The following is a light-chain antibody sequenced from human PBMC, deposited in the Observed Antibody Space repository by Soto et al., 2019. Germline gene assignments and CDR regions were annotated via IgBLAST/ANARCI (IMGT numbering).Light chain of an antibody. Sequence: DIVMTQSPLSLRVTPGEPASISCRSSESLLHTNGNNYLDWYLQKPGQSPQLLIYFGCTRASRVPDRFSGSGSDTDFTLTISRVEDEDVGVYYCMKALQTQWTFGQGTKVEIK. V-gene: IGKV2-28*01. J-gene: IGKJ1*01. CDR3: MKALQTQWT. CDR1: ESLLHTNGNNY. CDR2: FGC.